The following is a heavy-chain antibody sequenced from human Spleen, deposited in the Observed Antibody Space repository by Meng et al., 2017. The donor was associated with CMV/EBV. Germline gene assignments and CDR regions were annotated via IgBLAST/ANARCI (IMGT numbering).Heavy chain of an antibody. CDR1: GFTFSNAW. J-gene: IGHJ4*02. V-gene: IGHV3-30*02. D-gene: IGHD6-19*01. Sequence: GESLKISCAASGFTFSNAWMSWVRQAPGKGLEWVAFIRYDGSEKYDGDAVKGRFTISRDNSKNTLYLQMNSLKTEDTAVYYCTTDRSQWLVPFNYWGQGTLVTVSS. CDR2: IRYDGSEK. CDR3: TTDRSQWLVPFNY.